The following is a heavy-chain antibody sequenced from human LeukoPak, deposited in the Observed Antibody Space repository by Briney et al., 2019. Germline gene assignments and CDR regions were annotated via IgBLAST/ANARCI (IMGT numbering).Heavy chain of an antibody. CDR1: GFTFSSYG. Sequence: GGSLRLSCAASGFTFSSYGMHWVRQAPGRGLEWVSSISSNNNIYYADSAKGRFTISRDNAKNSLSLQMNSLRGEDTAVYYCGREDCNNVRCYGASDAWGQGTLVTVSS. D-gene: IGHD2-2*01. CDR2: ISSNNNI. V-gene: IGHV3-21*01. CDR3: GREDCNNVRCYGASDA. J-gene: IGHJ5*02.